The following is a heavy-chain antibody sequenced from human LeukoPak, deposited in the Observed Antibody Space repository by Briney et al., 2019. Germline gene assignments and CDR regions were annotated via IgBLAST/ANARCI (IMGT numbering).Heavy chain of an antibody. CDR2: INHSGST. J-gene: IGHJ4*02. V-gene: IGHV4-34*01. Sequence: PSETLSLTCAVYGGSFSGYYWSWIRQPPGKGLEWIGEINHSGSTNYNPSLKSRVTISVDTSKNQFSLKLSSVTAADTAVYYCARGSHYSSSWYWNYWGQGTLVTVSS. D-gene: IGHD6-13*01. CDR1: GGSFSGYY. CDR3: ARGSHYSSSWYWNY.